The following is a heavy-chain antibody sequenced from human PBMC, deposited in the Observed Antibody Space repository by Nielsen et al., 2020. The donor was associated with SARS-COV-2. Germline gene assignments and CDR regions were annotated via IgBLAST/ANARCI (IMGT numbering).Heavy chain of an antibody. CDR1: GFTFSSYW. D-gene: IGHD2-15*01. J-gene: IGHJ6*02. CDR2: MYAGAST. CDR3: ARGVELPHQPPAMDV. Sequence: GGSLRLSRAASGFTFSSYWMSWVRQAPGKGLEWVSLMYAGASTFYADSVKGRFTISRHNAENTVYLQMNSLRTDDTAVYYCARGVELPHQPPAMDVWGQGTTVTVSS. V-gene: IGHV3-53*04.